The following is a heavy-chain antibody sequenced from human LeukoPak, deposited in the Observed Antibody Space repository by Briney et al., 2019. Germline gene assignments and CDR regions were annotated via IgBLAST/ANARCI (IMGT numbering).Heavy chain of an antibody. CDR2: ITWNSGSI. Sequence: GGSLRLSCAASGFTFDDYAMHWVRQAPGKGLEWVSGITWNSGSIAYADSVKGRFTISRDNSKNTLCLQMNSLRAEDTAVYYCAKGRNFEWGQGTLVTVPS. CDR1: GFTFDDYA. D-gene: IGHD1-1*01. J-gene: IGHJ4*02. V-gene: IGHV3-9*01. CDR3: AKGRNFE.